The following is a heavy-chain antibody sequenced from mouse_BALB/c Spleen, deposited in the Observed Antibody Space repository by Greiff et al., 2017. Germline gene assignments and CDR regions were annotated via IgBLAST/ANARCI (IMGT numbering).Heavy chain of an antibody. J-gene: IGHJ4*01. CDR3: ARAGGNYVKGAMDY. CDR1: GYSITSGYY. D-gene: IGHD2-1*01. Sequence: DVQLQESGPGLVKPSQSLSLTCSVTGYSITSGYYWNWIRQFPGNKLEWMGYISYDGSNNYNPSLKNRISITRDTSKNQFFLKLNSVTTEDTATYYCARAGGNYVKGAMDYWGQGTSVTVSS. CDR2: ISYDGSN. V-gene: IGHV3-6*02.